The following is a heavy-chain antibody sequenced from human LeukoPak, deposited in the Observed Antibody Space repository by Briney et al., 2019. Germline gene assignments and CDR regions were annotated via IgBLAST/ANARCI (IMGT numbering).Heavy chain of an antibody. CDR2: INHSGST. CDR1: GGSFSGYY. Sequence: PSETLSLTCAVYGGSFSGYYWSWIRQPPGKGLEWIGEINHSGSTNYNPSLKSRVTISVDTSKNQFSLKLSSVTAADTAVYYCARGRQEDIVVVVAVKVFDWFDPWGQGTLVTVSS. CDR3: ARGRQEDIVVVVAVKVFDWFDP. V-gene: IGHV4-34*01. J-gene: IGHJ5*02. D-gene: IGHD2-15*01.